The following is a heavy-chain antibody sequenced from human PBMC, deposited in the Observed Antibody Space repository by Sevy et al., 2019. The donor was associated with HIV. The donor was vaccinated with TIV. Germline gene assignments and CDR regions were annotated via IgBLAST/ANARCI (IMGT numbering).Heavy chain of an antibody. CDR3: AHGRGYTSPRVFDF. D-gene: IGHD5-18*01. CDR1: GFTFSSYV. CDR2: ISGNGGST. Sequence: GGSLRLSCAASGFTFSSYVISWVRQAPGRGLEWVSGISGNGGSTYYADSVKGRFTISRDNSKNTLYLQMHSLRVVDTAVYYCAHGRGYTSPRVFDFWGQGTLVTVSS. V-gene: IGHV3-23*01. J-gene: IGHJ4*02.